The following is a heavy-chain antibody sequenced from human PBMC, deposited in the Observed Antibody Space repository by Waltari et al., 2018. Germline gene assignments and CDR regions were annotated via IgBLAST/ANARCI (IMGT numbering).Heavy chain of an antibody. J-gene: IGHJ4*02. CDR1: GYTFTKYY. D-gene: IGHD4-17*01. CDR3: ARDFFSTVVSPGLFDY. Sequence: QVQLLQSGAEVKKPGASVRVSCKTSGYTFTKYYMHWVRQAPGQGLEWMGIINPSSGDTTYAQTFQGRVTITGDTSTSTVFVELTSLRSGDTAVYYCARDFFSTVVSPGLFDYWGQGTPVTVSS. V-gene: IGHV1-46*01. CDR2: INPSSGDT.